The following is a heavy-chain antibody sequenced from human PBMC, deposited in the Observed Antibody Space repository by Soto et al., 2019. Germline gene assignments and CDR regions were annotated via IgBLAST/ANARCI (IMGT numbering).Heavy chain of an antibody. CDR2: ITSESSFI. V-gene: IGHV3-21*01. CDR3: ARPQRNGAMDV. CDR1: AFTFSSYS. J-gene: IGHJ6*04. Sequence: GGSLRLSCVGSAFTFSSYSLNWVRQAPGKGLEWVSSITSESSFIDYADSVKGRFTISSDDAKNSLFLQMSSLRADDTAVYYCARPQRNGAMDVWGKGTTVT. D-gene: IGHD2-8*01.